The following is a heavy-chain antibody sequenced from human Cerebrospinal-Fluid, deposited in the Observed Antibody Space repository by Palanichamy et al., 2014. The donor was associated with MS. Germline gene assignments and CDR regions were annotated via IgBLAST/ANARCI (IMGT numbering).Heavy chain of an antibody. V-gene: IGHV3-15*01. CDR2: IKSKTDGGTT. Sequence: EVQLVESGGGLVKPGGSLRLSCAASGFTFSYAWVSWVRQAPGKGLEWVGRIKSKTDGGTTDYAAPVKGRFTISRDDSRNTLYLQMNSLKTEDTAAYYCTTDKIFGVTIEYWGQGTLVTVSS. D-gene: IGHD2-15*01. J-gene: IGHJ4*02. CDR1: GFTFSYAW. CDR3: TTDKIFGVTIEY.